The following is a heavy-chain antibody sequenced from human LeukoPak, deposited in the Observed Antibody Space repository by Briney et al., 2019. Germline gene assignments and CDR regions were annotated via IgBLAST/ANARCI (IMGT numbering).Heavy chain of an antibody. CDR1: GGSFSGYY. CDR3: ARATPNYYDYVWGSSLDP. J-gene: IGHJ5*02. V-gene: IGHV4-34*01. Sequence: PSETLSLTCAVYGGSFSGYYWSWIRQPPGKGLEWIGEINHSGSTNYNPSLKSRVTISVDTSKNQFSLKLSSVTAADTAVYYCARATPNYYDYVWGSSLDPWGQGTLVTVSS. CDR2: INHSGST. D-gene: IGHD3-16*01.